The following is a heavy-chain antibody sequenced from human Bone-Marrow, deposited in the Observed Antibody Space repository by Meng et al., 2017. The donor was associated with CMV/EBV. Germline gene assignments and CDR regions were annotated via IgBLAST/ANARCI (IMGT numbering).Heavy chain of an antibody. CDR2: IDWNSGNT. Sequence: GGSLRLSCTVSGGSISSGDNYWSWIRQPPGKGLEWVSAIDWNSGNTGYADSVKGRFTISRDNAKNSLYLQMNSLGAEDTAFYYCARNGIAVADYWGQGTLVTVSS. D-gene: IGHD6-13*01. CDR1: GGSISSGDNY. CDR3: ARNGIAVADY. J-gene: IGHJ4*02. V-gene: IGHV3-20*04.